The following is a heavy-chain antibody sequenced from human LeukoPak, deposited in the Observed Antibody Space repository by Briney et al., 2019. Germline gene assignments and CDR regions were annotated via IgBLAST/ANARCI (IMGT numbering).Heavy chain of an antibody. CDR1: GGSFSGYY. CDR2: RTYTGRS. J-gene: IGHJ5*02. CDR3: ARRVVGDSGNWFDP. Sequence: PSETLSLTCAVYGGSFSGYYWSWIRQPPGKGLEWIGSRTYTGRSHDNPSLKSRVTISVDTSKNQFSLSLRSVTAADTAVYYCARRVVGDSGNWFDPWGQGTLVTVSS. D-gene: IGHD4-17*01. V-gene: IGHV4-34*01.